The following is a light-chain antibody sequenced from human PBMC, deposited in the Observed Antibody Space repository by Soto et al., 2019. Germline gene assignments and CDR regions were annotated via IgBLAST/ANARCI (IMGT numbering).Light chain of an antibody. J-gene: IGLJ1*01. CDR3: CSYAGSYTYV. CDR1: SSDVGGYNY. Sequence: QSALTQPRSVSGSPGQSVTISCTGTSSDVGGYNYVSWYQQHPGKATKLIIYDVSERPSGVPDRFSGSKSGNTASLTISGLQAEDDADYYCCSYAGSYTYVFGTGTKVTVL. V-gene: IGLV2-11*01. CDR2: DVS.